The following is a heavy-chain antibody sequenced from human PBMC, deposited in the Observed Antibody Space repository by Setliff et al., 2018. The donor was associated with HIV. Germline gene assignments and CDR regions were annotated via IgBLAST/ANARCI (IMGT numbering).Heavy chain of an antibody. CDR2: IIPIFGSA. D-gene: IGHD4-17*01. J-gene: IGHJ4*02. Sequence: SVKVSCKASGGTFGRYAISWVRQAPGQGLEWMGGIIPIFGSANYAQKFQGRVTITTDESTSTAYMELSSLRSEDTAVYYCARDPTTVMDYFDYWGQGTLVTVSS. V-gene: IGHV1-69*05. CDR1: GGTFGRYA. CDR3: ARDPTTVMDYFDY.